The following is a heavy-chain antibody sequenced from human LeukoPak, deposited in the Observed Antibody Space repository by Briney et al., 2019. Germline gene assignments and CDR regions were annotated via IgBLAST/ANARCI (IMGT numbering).Heavy chain of an antibody. V-gene: IGHV3-30-3*01. Sequence: GGSLRLSCAASGFTFGHYAMHWVRPAPGKGLEWVAVIAYDGSNKFYADSVKGRLTISRDNSKNTLYLQMNSLRAEDRAVYYCVRENYGEYYFDYWGQGTLVTVSS. D-gene: IGHD4-17*01. CDR2: IAYDGSNK. CDR3: VRENYGEYYFDY. CDR1: GFTFGHYA. J-gene: IGHJ4*02.